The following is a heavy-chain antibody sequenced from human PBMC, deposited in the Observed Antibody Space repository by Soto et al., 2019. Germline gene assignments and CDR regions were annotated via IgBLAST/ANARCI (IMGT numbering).Heavy chain of an antibody. CDR2: ISTYTGHT. CDR3: AIDLGLHHGYYYGMDV. J-gene: IGHJ6*02. CDR1: GYSFTNYG. V-gene: IGHV1-18*04. D-gene: IGHD4-4*01. Sequence: QVQLVQSGAEVKKPGASVTVSCKASGYSFTNYGISWVRQAPGQGLEWMGWISTYTGHTNYAENLQGGVTMTTDTSTSTAYMELRSLRSDDTAVYYFAIDLGLHHGYYYGMDVWGQGTTVTVSS.